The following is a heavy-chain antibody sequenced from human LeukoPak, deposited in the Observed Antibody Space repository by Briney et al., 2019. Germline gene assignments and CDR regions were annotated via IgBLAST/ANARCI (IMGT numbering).Heavy chain of an antibody. D-gene: IGHD3-3*01. CDR2: IIPIFGIA. CDR3: AVDFWRSQGFDY. Sequence: SVTVSFKASGGTFSIYAISWVRQAPGQGLEWMGRIIPIFGIANYAQKFQGRVTITADKSTSTAYMELSSLRSEDTAVYYCAVDFWRSQGFDYWGQGTLVTVSS. CDR1: GGTFSIYA. V-gene: IGHV1-69*04. J-gene: IGHJ4*02.